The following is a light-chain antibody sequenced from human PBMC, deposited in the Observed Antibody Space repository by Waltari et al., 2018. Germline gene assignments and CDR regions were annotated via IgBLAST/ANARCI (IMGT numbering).Light chain of an antibody. CDR3: QQYDGEVVT. CDR1: QSVTSIS. V-gene: IGKV3-20*01. Sequence: IVLTQSPGTLSLSPGERATLPCRASQSVTSISLTWYQKKVGQAPRLLIYGTSSRATGIPDRFSGSGSGTEFTLTISRLEPEDFAVYYCQQYDGEVVTFGGGTKVEI. CDR2: GTS. J-gene: IGKJ4*01.